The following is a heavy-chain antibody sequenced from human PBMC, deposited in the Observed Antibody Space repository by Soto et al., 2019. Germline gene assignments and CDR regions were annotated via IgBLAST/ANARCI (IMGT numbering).Heavy chain of an antibody. J-gene: IGHJ4*02. CDR2: INAGNGNT. V-gene: IGHV1-3*01. CDR3: ARDLQADY. Sequence: APGEVSWQGSGYTFTSYGIAWVRQAPGQRLEWMGWINAGNGNTKYSQKFQGRVTITRDTSASTAYMELSSLRSEDTAVYYCARDLQADYWGQGTLVTVSS. CDR1: GYTFTSYG.